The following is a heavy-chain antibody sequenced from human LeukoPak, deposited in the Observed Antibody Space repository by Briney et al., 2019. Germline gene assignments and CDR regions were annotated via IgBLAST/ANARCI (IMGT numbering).Heavy chain of an antibody. D-gene: IGHD3-16*01. CDR1: GGSINSGFYY. J-gene: IGHJ5*02. V-gene: IGHV4-61*02. Sequence: SETLSLTCTVSGGSINSGFYYWSWIRQPAGRGLGWIGRIYTSGSTNYNPSLKSRVTISVDTSKNQFSLKLTSVTAADTAVYYCARGGLIRAAGTLGWFDPWGQGILVTVSS. CDR2: IYTSGST. CDR3: ARGGLIRAAGTLGWFDP.